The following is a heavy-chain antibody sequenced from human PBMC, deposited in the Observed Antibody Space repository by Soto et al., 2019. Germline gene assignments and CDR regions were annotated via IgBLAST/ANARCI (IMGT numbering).Heavy chain of an antibody. J-gene: IGHJ6*02. CDR2: IIPIFGTA. D-gene: IGHD3-16*02. CDR3: ARGRFDGDYVWGSYRYTPYYYGMDV. Sequence: SVKVSCKASGGTFSSYAISWVRQAPGQGLEWMGGIIPIFGTANYAQKFQGRVTITADESTSTAYMELSSLRSEDTAVYYCARGRFDGDYVWGSYRYTPYYYGMDVWGQGTTVTVSS. V-gene: IGHV1-69*13. CDR1: GGTFSSYA.